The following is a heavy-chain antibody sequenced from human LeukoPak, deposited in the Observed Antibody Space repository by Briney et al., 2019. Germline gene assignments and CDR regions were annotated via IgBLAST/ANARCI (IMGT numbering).Heavy chain of an antibody. D-gene: IGHD3-10*02. CDR2: INPNSGGT. V-gene: IGHV1/OR15-1*01. CDR1: GYIFTDYY. CDR3: ATSRTVFGEFNDAFDI. J-gene: IGHJ3*02. Sequence: ASVKVSCKASGYIFTDYYMHWVRQAPGQELGWMGRINPNSGGTNYAQKFQGRVTMTRDTSISTAYTELSSLRSEDTAVYYCATSRTVFGEFNDAFDIWGQGTMVTVSS.